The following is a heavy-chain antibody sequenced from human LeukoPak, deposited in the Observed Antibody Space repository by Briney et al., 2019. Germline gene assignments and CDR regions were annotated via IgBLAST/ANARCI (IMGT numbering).Heavy chain of an antibody. Sequence: GGSLRLSCATSGFTFSSYGMHWVRQAPGKGLEWVALIWYDGSNKYYTDSVKGRLTISRDNSKNTLYLQMNSLRAEDTAIYYCAREGPRGNSQFDYWGQGTLVTVSS. CDR1: GFTFSSYG. CDR3: AREGPRGNSQFDY. CDR2: IWYDGSNK. V-gene: IGHV3-33*01. D-gene: IGHD2/OR15-2a*01. J-gene: IGHJ4*02.